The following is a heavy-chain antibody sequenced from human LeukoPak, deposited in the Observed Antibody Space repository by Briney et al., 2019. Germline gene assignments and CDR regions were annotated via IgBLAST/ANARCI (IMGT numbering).Heavy chain of an antibody. CDR3: AKGQQWLVRGYWFDP. Sequence: GGSLRLSCAASGFTFSSYAMSWVRQAPGKGLEWVSAISGSGGSTYYADSVKGRFTISRDNSKNTLYLQMNSLRAEDTAVYYCAKGQQWLVRGYWFDPWGQGTLVTVSS. D-gene: IGHD6-19*01. J-gene: IGHJ5*02. V-gene: IGHV3-23*01. CDR1: GFTFSSYA. CDR2: ISGSGGST.